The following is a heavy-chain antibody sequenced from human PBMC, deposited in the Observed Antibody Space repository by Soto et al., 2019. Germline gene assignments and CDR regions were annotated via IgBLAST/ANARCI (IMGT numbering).Heavy chain of an antibody. Sequence: PSETLSLTCTVSGGSISSGGYYWSWIRQHPGKGLEWIGYIYYSGSTYYNPSPKSRVTISVDTSKNQFSLKLSSVTAADTAVYYCAGELAVAGNFDFWGQGTLVTVSS. J-gene: IGHJ5*01. CDR1: GGSISSGGYY. CDR3: AGELAVAGNFDF. D-gene: IGHD6-19*01. V-gene: IGHV4-31*03. CDR2: IYYSGST.